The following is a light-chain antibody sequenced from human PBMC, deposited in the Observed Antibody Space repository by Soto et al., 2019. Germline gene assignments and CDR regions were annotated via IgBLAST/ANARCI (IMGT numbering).Light chain of an antibody. Sequence: QSALTQPRSVSGSPGQSVTISCTGTSSDVGGSNYVSWYQQHPDKAPKLMIYDVSQRPSGVPDRFSGSKSGNTASLTISGLQAEDEADYYCCSYGGSYLMFGGGTTLAVL. J-gene: IGLJ3*02. CDR1: SSDVGGSNY. CDR3: CSYGGSYLM. CDR2: DVS. V-gene: IGLV2-11*01.